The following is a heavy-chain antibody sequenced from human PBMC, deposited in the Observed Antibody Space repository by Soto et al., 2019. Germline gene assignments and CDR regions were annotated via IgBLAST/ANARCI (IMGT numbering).Heavy chain of an antibody. V-gene: IGHV3-21*01. CDR3: ARDGIQVWSHYYYYGMDV. CDR2: ISSSSSYI. D-gene: IGHD5-18*01. Sequence: EVQLVESGGGLVKPGGSLRLSCAASGFTFSSYSMNWVRQAPGKGLEWVSSISSSSSYIYYADSVKGRFTISRDNAKNSLYLQMNSLRAEDTAVYYCARDGIQVWSHYYYYGMDVWGQGTTVTVSS. CDR1: GFTFSSYS. J-gene: IGHJ6*02.